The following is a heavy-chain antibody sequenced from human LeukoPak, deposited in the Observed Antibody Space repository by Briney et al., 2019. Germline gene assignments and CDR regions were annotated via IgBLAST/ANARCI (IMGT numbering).Heavy chain of an antibody. Sequence: PSGTLSLTCTVSGGSISSYYWSWIRQPPGKGLEWIGYIYYSGSTNYNPSLKSRVTISVDTSKNQFSLKLSSVTAADTAVYYCARIQTSGYNWFDPWGQGTLVTVSS. J-gene: IGHJ5*02. CDR3: ARIQTSGYNWFDP. CDR2: IYYSGST. CDR1: GGSISSYY. V-gene: IGHV4-59*01. D-gene: IGHD3-3*01.